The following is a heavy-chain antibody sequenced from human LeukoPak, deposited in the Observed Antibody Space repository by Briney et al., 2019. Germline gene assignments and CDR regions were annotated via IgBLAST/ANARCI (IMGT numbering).Heavy chain of an antibody. CDR3: ARVKYYGSGSQPPYYYMDV. Sequence: SETLSLTCTVSGYSISSGYYWGWIRQPPGQGLGWIGSIYHSGSTYYNPSLKSRVTISVDTSKNHFSLKLSSVTAADTPVYYCARVKYYGSGSQPPYYYMDVWGKGTTVTVSS. CDR2: IYHSGST. J-gene: IGHJ6*03. D-gene: IGHD3-10*01. CDR1: GYSISSGYY. V-gene: IGHV4-38-2*02.